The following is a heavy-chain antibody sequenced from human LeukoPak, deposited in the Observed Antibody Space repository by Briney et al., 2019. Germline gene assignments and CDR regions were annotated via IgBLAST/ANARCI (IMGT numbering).Heavy chain of an antibody. D-gene: IGHD2-2*01. Sequence: ASVKVSCKASGGTFSSYAISWVRQAPGQGLEWMGGIIPIFGTANYAQKFQGRVTITADESTNTAYMELSSLRSEDTAVYYCATKEDIVVVPASRGPYYYYYGMDVWGRGTTVTVSS. CDR3: ATKEDIVVVPASRGPYYYYYGMDV. V-gene: IGHV1-69*13. CDR2: IIPIFGTA. J-gene: IGHJ6*04. CDR1: GGTFSSYA.